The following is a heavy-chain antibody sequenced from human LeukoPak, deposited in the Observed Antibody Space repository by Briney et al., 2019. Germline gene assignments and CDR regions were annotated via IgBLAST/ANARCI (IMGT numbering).Heavy chain of an antibody. CDR1: GFTLSSYE. J-gene: IGHJ4*02. Sequence: GGSLRLSCAASGFTLSSYEMNWVRQAPGKGLEWVSKISSSGRAIYYADSVKGRFTISRDNAKSSLYLQMNSLRVEDTAVYYCARGGSLGYWGQGTLVTVSS. CDR2: ISSSGRAI. D-gene: IGHD6-19*01. CDR3: ARGGSLGY. V-gene: IGHV3-48*03.